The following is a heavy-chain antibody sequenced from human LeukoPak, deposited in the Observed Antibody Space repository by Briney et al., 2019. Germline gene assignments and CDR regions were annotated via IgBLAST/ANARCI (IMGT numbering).Heavy chain of an antibody. CDR3: ARGPNSNWSGLDF. Sequence: GGSLRLSCTASGFSFSGHWMHWARQLPGKGLVWVSRISPTGSTTSYADSVKGRFTVCRDNAKNTLYLQVNNLRAEDTAVYYCARGPNSNWSGLDFWGQGTLLTVSS. CDR2: ISPTGSTT. D-gene: IGHD6-6*01. J-gene: IGHJ4*02. V-gene: IGHV3-74*01. CDR1: GFSFSGHW.